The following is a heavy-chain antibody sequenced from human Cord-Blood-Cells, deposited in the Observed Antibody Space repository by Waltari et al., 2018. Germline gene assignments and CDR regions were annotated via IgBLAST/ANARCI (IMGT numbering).Heavy chain of an antibody. V-gene: IGHV4-59*01. J-gene: IGHJ4*02. CDR1: GGSISSYY. Sequence: QVQLQESGPGLVKPSETLSLTCTVSGGSISSYYWSWIRQPPGKGLEWIGYIYYRGRTNYNPSLKSRVTISVDTSKNQFSLKLSSVTAADTAVYYCARSVVPAAKIDYWGQGTLVTVSS. CDR3: ARSVVPAAKIDY. CDR2: IYYRGRT. D-gene: IGHD2-2*01.